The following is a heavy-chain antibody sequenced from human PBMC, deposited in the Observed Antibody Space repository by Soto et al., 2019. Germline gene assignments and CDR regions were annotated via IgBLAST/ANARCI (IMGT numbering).Heavy chain of an antibody. CDR2: IWYDGSNK. J-gene: IGHJ4*02. CDR3: ARGGGAAAMVDY. Sequence: QVQLVESGGGVVQPGRSLRLSCAASGFTFSSYGMHWVRQAPGKGLEWVAVIWYDGSNKYYADSVKGRFTISRDNSKNTPYLQMNSLRVEDTAVYYCARGGGAAAMVDYWGQGTLVTVSS. D-gene: IGHD6-13*01. V-gene: IGHV3-33*01. CDR1: GFTFSSYG.